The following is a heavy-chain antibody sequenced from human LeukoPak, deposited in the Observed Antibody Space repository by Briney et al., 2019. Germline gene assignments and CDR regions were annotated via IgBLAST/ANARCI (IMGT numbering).Heavy chain of an antibody. D-gene: IGHD7-27*01. CDR1: GYTFTSFD. CDR2: MSPNSGNT. V-gene: IGHV1-8*01. J-gene: IGHJ4*02. Sequence: ASVKVSCKASGYTFTSFDINWVRQTGQGLEWMGWMSPNSGNTGYAQKFQGRVSMTRDTSISTAYMELSSLSSEDTAVYSCARGPPNWGFDYWGQGTLVTVSS. CDR3: ARGPPNWGFDY.